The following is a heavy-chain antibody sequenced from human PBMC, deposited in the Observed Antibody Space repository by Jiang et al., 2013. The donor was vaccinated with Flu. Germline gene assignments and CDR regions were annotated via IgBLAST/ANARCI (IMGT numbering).Heavy chain of an antibody. J-gene: IGHJ5*02. CDR1: GGSISSYY. CDR3: ARHLLGYCSSTSCYGFNWFDP. Sequence: GSGLVKPSETLSLTCTVSGGSISSYYWSWIRQPPGKGLEWIGYIYYSGSTNYNPSLKSRVTISVDTSKNQFSLKLSSVTAADTAVYYCARHLLGYCSSTSCYGFNWFDPWGQGTLVTVSS. V-gene: IGHV4-59*08. CDR2: IYYSGST. D-gene: IGHD2-2*01.